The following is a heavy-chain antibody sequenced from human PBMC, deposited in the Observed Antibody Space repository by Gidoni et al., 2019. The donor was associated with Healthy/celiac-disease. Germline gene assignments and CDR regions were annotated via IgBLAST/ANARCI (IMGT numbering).Heavy chain of an antibody. Sequence: QVQRQESGPGLVKPPDTLSPPCTVPVGSNSSYSWSWIRQPPGKGLEWIGYIYYMGSTQHNPSVKSRVTISVDTSKNQFSLKLSAVTAADTAVYYCAREGRGYGMDVWGQGTTVTVSS. CDR1: VGSNSSYS. CDR3: AREGRGYGMDV. D-gene: IGHD3-10*01. J-gene: IGHJ6*02. V-gene: IGHV4-59*01. CDR2: IYYMGST.